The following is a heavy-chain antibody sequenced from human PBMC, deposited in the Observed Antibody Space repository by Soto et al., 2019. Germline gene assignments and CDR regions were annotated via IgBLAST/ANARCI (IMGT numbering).Heavy chain of an antibody. CDR1: GYTFTSYD. CDR2: MNPNSGNT. CDR3: ARGVGDYGMGWRYYYYGMDV. V-gene: IGHV1-8*01. D-gene: IGHD4-17*01. Sequence: QVQLVQSGAEVKKPGASVKVSCKASGYTFTSYDINWVRQATGQGLEWMGWMNPNSGNTGYAQKFQGRVTMTRNTSKTTNYMXLSSLRSEDTAVYYCARGVGDYGMGWRYYYYGMDVWGQGTTVTVSS. J-gene: IGHJ6*02.